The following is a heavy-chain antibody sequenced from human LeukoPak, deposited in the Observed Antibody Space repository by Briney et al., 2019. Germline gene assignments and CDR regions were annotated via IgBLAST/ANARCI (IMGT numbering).Heavy chain of an antibody. D-gene: IGHD1-26*01. CDR1: GFTVSSNY. CDR2: IYSGGST. V-gene: IGHV3-66*01. CDR3: ARDGLEEGGATSN. Sequence: GGSLRVSCAASGFTVSSNYMSWVRQAPGSGLEWVSVIYSGGSTYYADSVKGRFTISRDNSKNTLYLQMNSLRAEDTAVYYCARDGLEEGGATSNWGQGTLVTVSS. J-gene: IGHJ4*02.